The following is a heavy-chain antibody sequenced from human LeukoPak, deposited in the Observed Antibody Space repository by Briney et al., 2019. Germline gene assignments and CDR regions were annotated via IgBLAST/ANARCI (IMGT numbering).Heavy chain of an antibody. CDR2: ISGSGGST. D-gene: IGHD2-2*01. CDR1: GFTFSSYA. V-gene: IGHV3-23*01. CDR3: AKDRPAVPV. Sequence: GGSLRLSCAASGFTFSSYAMSWVRQAPGKGLEWVSAISGSGGSTYYADSVQGRFTISRDKSKNTLYLKMNRLRAEDTAVYYCAKDRPAVPVWGKGTTGTVSS. J-gene: IGHJ6*04.